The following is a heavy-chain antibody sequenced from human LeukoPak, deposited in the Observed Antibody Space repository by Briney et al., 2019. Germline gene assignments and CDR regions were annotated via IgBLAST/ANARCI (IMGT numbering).Heavy chain of an antibody. V-gene: IGHV3-7*01. Sequence: GGSLRLSCAASGFSFSRYWMTWVRQAPGKGLEWVANIAQDGSEEYYVDSVKGRFTISRDNAKNSLYLQMNSLRAEDTAVYYCARADNSGTIFDYWGQGTLVGASS. CDR1: GFSFSRYW. CDR2: IAQDGSEE. CDR3: ARADNSGTIFDY. D-gene: IGHD3-22*01. J-gene: IGHJ4*02.